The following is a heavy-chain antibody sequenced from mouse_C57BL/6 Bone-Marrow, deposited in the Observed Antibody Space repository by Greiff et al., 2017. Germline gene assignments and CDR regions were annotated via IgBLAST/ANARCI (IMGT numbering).Heavy chain of an antibody. Sequence: EVKLVESGGGLVKPGGSLKLSCAASGFTFSSYTMSWVRQTPEKRLEWVATISGGGGNTYYPDSVKGRFTISRDNAKNTLYLQRSSLRSEDTALYYCASSYGNYPRAMDYWGQGTSVTVSS. CDR3: ASSYGNYPRAMDY. J-gene: IGHJ4*01. CDR1: GFTFSSYT. V-gene: IGHV5-9*01. D-gene: IGHD2-1*01. CDR2: ISGGGGNT.